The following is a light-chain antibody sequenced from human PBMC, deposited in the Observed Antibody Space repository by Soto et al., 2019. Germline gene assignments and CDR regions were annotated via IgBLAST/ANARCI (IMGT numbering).Light chain of an antibody. CDR3: QQYNNWPET. Sequence: ETFMTHSPSTLSVSPWERATLSCRASQSVRSSLAWYQQKPGQAPRLLIYAASTRATGIPARFSGSGSGTEFALTITSLQSEDFAVYYCQQYNNWPETFGQGTKVDIK. V-gene: IGKV3-15*01. J-gene: IGKJ1*01. CDR2: AAS. CDR1: QSVRSS.